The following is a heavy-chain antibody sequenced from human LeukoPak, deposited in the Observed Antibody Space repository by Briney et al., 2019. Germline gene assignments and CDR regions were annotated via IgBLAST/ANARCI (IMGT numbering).Heavy chain of an antibody. CDR2: IYSGGST. Sequence: ETLSLTCTVSRASISRNTYYWGWIRQPPGKGLEWVSVIYSGGSTYYADSVKGRFTISRDNSKNTLYLQMNSLRAEDTAVYYCARDLDYYDSSGYYPVYFQHWGQGTLVTVSS. D-gene: IGHD3-22*01. CDR1: RASISRNTYY. CDR3: ARDLDYYDSSGYYPVYFQH. J-gene: IGHJ1*01. V-gene: IGHV3-53*01.